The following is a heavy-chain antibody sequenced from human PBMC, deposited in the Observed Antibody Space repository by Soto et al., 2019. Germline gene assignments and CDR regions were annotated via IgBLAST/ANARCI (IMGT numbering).Heavy chain of an antibody. J-gene: IGHJ6*02. CDR2: ISGSGGST. D-gene: IGHD3-3*01. CDR3: ASQRITIQYGMDV. CDR1: GFTFSSYA. Sequence: GGSLRLSCAASGFTFSSYAMRWVRQAPGKGLEWVSAISGSGGSTYYADSVKGRFTISRDNAKNSLYLQMNSLRAEDTAVYYCASQRITIQYGMDVWGQGTTVTVSS. V-gene: IGHV3-23*01.